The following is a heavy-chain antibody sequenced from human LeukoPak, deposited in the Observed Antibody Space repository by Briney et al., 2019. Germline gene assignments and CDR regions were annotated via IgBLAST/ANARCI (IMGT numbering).Heavy chain of an antibody. CDR1: GFTFSNYA. J-gene: IGHJ4*02. CDR3: VKDMVSFDSVWGPFDL. D-gene: IGHD3-16*01. CDR2: IGGDQSSP. V-gene: IGHV3-64D*06. Sequence: GGSLRLSCSASGFTFSNYAMYWVRQAPGKGLEHVSAIGGDQSSPSYADSVKGGFTISKDNSKNTLYLQMSSLRPEDTAVYYCVKDMVSFDSVWGPFDLWGQGTLSPSPQ.